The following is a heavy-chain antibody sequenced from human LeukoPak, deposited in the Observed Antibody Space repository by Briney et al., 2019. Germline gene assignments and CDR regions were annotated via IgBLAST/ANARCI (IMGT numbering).Heavy chain of an antibody. CDR3: ARNSGSYYHY. J-gene: IGHJ4*02. CDR1: GFTFSSYS. D-gene: IGHD1-26*01. V-gene: IGHV3-48*04. CDR2: ISSSSSTI. Sequence: GGSLRLSCAASGFTFSSYSMNWVRQAPGKGLEWVSYISSSSSTIYYADSVKGRFTTSRDNAKNSLYLQMNSLRAEDTAVYYCARNSGSYYHYWGQGTLVTVSS.